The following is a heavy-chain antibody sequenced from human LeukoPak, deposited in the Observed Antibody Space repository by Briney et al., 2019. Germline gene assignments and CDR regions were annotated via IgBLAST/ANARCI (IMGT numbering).Heavy chain of an antibody. J-gene: IGHJ4*02. CDR1: GFTFSSYG. D-gene: IGHD7-27*01. CDR2: IGNDGRDK. CDR3: AKDRKLGPADYYFDF. V-gene: IGHV3-30*18. Sequence: GGSLRLSCSASGFTFSSYGMHWVRQAPGKGLEWVAVIGNDGRDKKYADSVQGRFTISRDNSKNTLYLQMNSLRAEDTAVYYCAKDRKLGPADYYFDFWGQGTLVTVAS.